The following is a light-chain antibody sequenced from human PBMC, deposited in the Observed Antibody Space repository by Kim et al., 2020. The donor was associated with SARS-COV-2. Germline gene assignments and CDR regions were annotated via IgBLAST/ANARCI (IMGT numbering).Light chain of an antibody. CDR3: AAWDDSVNGVV. V-gene: IGLV1-44*01. CDR1: SSNIGSNT. Sequence: GQRVTMSCSGSSSNIGSNTVDWYQQLPRTAPKLLISGSSQRPSGVPDRFSGSQSGTSASLAISGLQSEDEADYHCAAWDDSVNGVVFGGGTQLTVL. J-gene: IGLJ3*02. CDR2: GSS.